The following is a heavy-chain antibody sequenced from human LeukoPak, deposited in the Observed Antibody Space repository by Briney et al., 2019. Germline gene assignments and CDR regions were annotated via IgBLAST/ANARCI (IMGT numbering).Heavy chain of an antibody. CDR2: ISSSSRTI. J-gene: IGHJ4*02. V-gene: IGHV3-48*04. D-gene: IGHD6-19*01. Sequence: GGSLRLSCAASGFTFSSYSINWVRQAPGKGLEWLSYISSSSRTISYADSLKGRFTVSRDNAKNSLDLQMNSLRVEDTAVYYCARFGTSGWTSDYWGQGTLVTVSS. CDR1: GFTFSSYS. CDR3: ARFGTSGWTSDY.